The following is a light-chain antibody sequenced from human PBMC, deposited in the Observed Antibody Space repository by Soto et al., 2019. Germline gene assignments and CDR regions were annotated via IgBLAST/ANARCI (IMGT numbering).Light chain of an antibody. V-gene: IGKV3D-15*01. CDR1: QSVSSN. J-gene: IGKJ1*01. Sequence: VLTQSPGTLSLSPGERATLSCRASQSVSSNYVAWYQQKPGQAPRLLIHGASNRATGIPDRFSGSGSGTEFTLTISSLQSEDFAVYYCQQYNNWPQTFGQGTKVDIK. CDR3: QQYNNWPQT. CDR2: GAS.